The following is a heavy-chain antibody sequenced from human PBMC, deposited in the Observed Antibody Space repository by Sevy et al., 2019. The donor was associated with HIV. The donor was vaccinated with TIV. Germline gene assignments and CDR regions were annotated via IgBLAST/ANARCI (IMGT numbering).Heavy chain of an antibody. V-gene: IGHV3-43*01. J-gene: IGHJ6*02. D-gene: IGHD3-10*01. CDR3: AKDMGRRDYYGSGSPPHGMDV. CDR2: ISWDGGST. Sequence: GGSLRLSCAASGFTFDDYTMRWVRQAPGKGLEWVSLISWDGGSTYYADSVKGRFTISRDNSKNSLYLQMNSLRTEDTALYYCAKDMGRRDYYGSGSPPHGMDVWGQGTTVTVSS. CDR1: GFTFDDYT.